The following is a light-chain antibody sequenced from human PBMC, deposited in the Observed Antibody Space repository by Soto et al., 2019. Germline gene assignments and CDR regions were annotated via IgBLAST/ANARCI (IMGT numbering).Light chain of an antibody. CDR3: QQGDSFPLT. J-gene: IGKJ5*01. CDR2: AAS. Sequence: DIKMTQSPSSVSASVGDRVTITCRASQGISSWLAWYQQKPGKAPKLLIYAASSLQSGVPSRFSGSASGTDFPLPICCLQPEDFATYYCQQGDSFPLTFGPGTRLEIK. V-gene: IGKV1-12*01. CDR1: QGISSW.